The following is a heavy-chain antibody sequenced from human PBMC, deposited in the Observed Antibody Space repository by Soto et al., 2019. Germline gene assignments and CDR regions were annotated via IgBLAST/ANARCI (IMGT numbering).Heavy chain of an antibody. D-gene: IGHD3-22*01. CDR2: VSGGGENT. CDR1: GFTFRNFG. V-gene: IGHV3-23*01. CDR3: AKDVGYGGSVYDF. Sequence: PGGSLRLSCVDSGFTFRNFGMAWVRQAPGKGLEWVSTVSGGGENTHYSDSVNGRFAISRDNSQNTVYLHMTSLRVDDTATYFCAKDVGYGGSVYDFWGQGVQVTVSS. J-gene: IGHJ4*02.